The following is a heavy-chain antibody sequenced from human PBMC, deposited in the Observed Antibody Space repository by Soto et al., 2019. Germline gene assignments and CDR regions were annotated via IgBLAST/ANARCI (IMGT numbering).Heavy chain of an antibody. V-gene: IGHV1-69*13. J-gene: IGHJ5*02. D-gene: IGHD2-15*01. CDR1: GGTFSSYT. CDR3: ARAGYCSGGSCSSDWFDP. Sequence: SVKVSCKASGGTFSSYTISWVRQAPGQGLEWMGGIIPMFGTAKYAQKFQGRVTITADESTSTAYMELSSLRSEDTAVYYCARAGYCSGGSCSSDWFDPWGQGTLVTVSS. CDR2: IIPMFGTA.